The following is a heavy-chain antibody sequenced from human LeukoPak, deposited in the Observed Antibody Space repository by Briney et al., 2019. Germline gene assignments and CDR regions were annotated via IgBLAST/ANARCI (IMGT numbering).Heavy chain of an antibody. CDR1: GFTFSSYS. CDR3: ARDQVASTNYAY. D-gene: IGHD2-8*01. V-gene: IGHV3-21*01. CDR2: ISSSSSYI. Sequence: GGSLRLSCAASGFTFSSYSMNWVRQAPGKGLEWVSSISSSSSYIYYADSVKGRFTISRDNAKNSLYLQMNSLRAEDTAVYYCARDQVASTNYAYWGQGTLVTVSS. J-gene: IGHJ4*02.